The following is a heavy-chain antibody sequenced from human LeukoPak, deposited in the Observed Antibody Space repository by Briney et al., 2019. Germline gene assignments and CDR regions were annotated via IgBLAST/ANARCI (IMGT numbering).Heavy chain of an antibody. J-gene: IGHJ4*02. V-gene: IGHV4-4*07. CDR3: AREITGTRGVDY. D-gene: IGHD1-7*01. CDR1: GDSFSSYF. Sequence: SETLSLTCTVSGDSFSSYFWSWIRQPAGKGLEWIGRMYTSGITNSNPSLKSRVTMSVDTSKNQFSLNLTSVTAADTAVYYCAREITGTRGVDYWGQGILVTVSS. CDR2: MYTSGIT.